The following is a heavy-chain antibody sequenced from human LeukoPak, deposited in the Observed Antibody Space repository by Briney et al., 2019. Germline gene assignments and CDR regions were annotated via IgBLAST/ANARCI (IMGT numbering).Heavy chain of an antibody. V-gene: IGHV3-9*01. Sequence: GRSLRLSCAASGFTFDDYAMHWVRQAPGKGLEWVSGINWSSGNIGYADSVKGRFTISRDNAKNSLYLQMNGLRAEDTALYYCAKDLVRGVTYYFGMDVWGQGTTVTVSS. D-gene: IGHD3-10*01. CDR1: GFTFDDYA. J-gene: IGHJ6*02. CDR2: INWSSGNI. CDR3: AKDLVRGVTYYFGMDV.